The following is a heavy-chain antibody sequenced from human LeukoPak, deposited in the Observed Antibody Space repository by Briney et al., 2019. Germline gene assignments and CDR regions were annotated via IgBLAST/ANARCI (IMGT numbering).Heavy chain of an antibody. J-gene: IGHJ4*02. D-gene: IGHD6-19*01. CDR2: INPNSGGT. CDR3: ASDSSGWSNFDY. Sequence: ASVKVSCKASGYTFTGYYMHWVRQAPGQGLEWMGWINPNSGGTNYAQRFQGRVTMTRDTSISTAYMELSRLRSDDTAVYYCASDSSGWSNFDYWGQGTLVTVSS. CDR1: GYTFTGYY. V-gene: IGHV1-2*02.